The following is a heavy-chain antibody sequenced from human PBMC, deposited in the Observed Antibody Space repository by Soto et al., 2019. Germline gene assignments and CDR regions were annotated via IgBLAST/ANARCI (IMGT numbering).Heavy chain of an antibody. V-gene: IGHV1-24*01. J-gene: IGHJ4*02. CDR1: GYTLTELS. Sequence: QVQLVQSGAEVKKPGASVKVSCKVSGYTLTELSMHWVRQAPGKGLEWRGGFDPEDGETIYAQKFKGRVTMTENTSTDTAYMELSSLRSEDTAVYYCATGIGVLWFGESDYWGQGTLVTVSS. D-gene: IGHD3-10*01. CDR2: FDPEDGET. CDR3: ATGIGVLWFGESDY.